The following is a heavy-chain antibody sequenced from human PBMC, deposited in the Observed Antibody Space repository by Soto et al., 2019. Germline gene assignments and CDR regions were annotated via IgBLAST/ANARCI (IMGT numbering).Heavy chain of an antibody. Sequence: QVQLQESGPGLVKPSQTLSLTCTVSGGSISSGGYYWSWIRQHPGKGLEWIGYIYYSGSTYYNPSLKGRVTISVDTSKNQFSLKLSSVTAADTAVYYCARTRSGYYPKGADYGMDVWGQGTTVTVSS. CDR3: ARTRSGYYPKGADYGMDV. CDR1: GGSISSGGYY. V-gene: IGHV4-31*03. D-gene: IGHD3-22*01. J-gene: IGHJ6*02. CDR2: IYYSGST.